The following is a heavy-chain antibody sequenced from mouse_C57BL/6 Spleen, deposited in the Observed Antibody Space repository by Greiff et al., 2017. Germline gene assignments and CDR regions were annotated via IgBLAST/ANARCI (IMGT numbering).Heavy chain of an antibody. CDR2: IDPETGGT. V-gene: IGHV1-15*01. CDR1: GYTFTDYE. J-gene: IGHJ4*01. D-gene: IGHD1-1*01. Sequence: QVQLQQSGAELVRPGASVTLSCKASGYTFTDYEMHWVKQTPVHGLEWIGAIDPETGGTAYNQKFKGKAILTADKSSSTAYIELRSLTSEDSAVYYCTILGYCYGSSYYYAMDYWGQGTSVTVSS. CDR3: TILGYCYGSSYYYAMDY.